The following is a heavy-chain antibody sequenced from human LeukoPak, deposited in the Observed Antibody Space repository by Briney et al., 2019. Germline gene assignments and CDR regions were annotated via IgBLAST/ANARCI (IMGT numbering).Heavy chain of an antibody. Sequence: GGSLRLSCAASGFTFSSYSMNWVRQAPGKGLEWVSYISSTNNIYYADSVKGRFTISRDNAKNTLYLQMNSLRAEDTGVYYCAKDHYWSIDYWGRGTLVTVSS. CDR3: AKDHYWSIDY. CDR2: ISSTNNI. D-gene: IGHD3-3*01. V-gene: IGHV3-48*01. CDR1: GFTFSSYS. J-gene: IGHJ4*02.